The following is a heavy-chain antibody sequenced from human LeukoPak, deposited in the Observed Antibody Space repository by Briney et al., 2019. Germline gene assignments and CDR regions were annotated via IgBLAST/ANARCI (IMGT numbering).Heavy chain of an antibody. CDR1: GGSFSGYY. Sequence: SETLSLTCAVYGGSFSGYYWSWIRQPPGKGLEWIGEINHSGSTNYNPSLKSRVTISVDTSKNQFSLKLTSVTAADTAVYYCARGHDGVVGWFAPWGRGILVTVSS. D-gene: IGHD2-15*01. CDR2: INHSGST. V-gene: IGHV4-34*01. CDR3: ARGHDGVVGWFAP. J-gene: IGHJ5*02.